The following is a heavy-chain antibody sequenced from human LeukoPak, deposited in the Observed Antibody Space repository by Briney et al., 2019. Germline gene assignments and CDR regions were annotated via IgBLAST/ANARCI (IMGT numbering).Heavy chain of an antibody. CDR2: INPSGGST. CDR1: GYTFTSYY. Sequence: ASVKASCKASGYTFTSYYMHWVRQAPGQGLEWMGIINPSGGSTSYAQKFQGRVTMTRVMSTSTVYMELSSLRSEDTAVYYCARDISSSWYPNYYYYYMDVWGKGTTVTVSS. CDR3: ARDISSSWYPNYYYYYMDV. J-gene: IGHJ6*03. D-gene: IGHD6-13*01. V-gene: IGHV1-46*01.